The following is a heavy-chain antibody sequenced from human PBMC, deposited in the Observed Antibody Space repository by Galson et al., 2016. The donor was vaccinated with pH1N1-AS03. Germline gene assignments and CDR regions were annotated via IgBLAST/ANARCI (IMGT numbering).Heavy chain of an antibody. CDR3: AGNNIAPELDPRDF. D-gene: IGHD1/OR15-1a*01. Sequence: ETLSLTCTVSGGSVSSGSYYWSWVRQPPGKGLEWIWYIFYRWSINYNPSLKSRVIISIDTSKNQFSLRLTSVTAGDTAVYYCAGNNIAPELDPRDFWGQGTRVSVSS. V-gene: IGHV4-61*01. CDR2: IFYRWSI. J-gene: IGHJ4*02. CDR1: GGSVSSGSYY.